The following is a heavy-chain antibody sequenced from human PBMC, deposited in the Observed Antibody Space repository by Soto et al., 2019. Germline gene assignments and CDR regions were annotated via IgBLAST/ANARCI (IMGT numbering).Heavy chain of an antibody. V-gene: IGHV2-70*11. CDR2: IDWDDDK. CDR3: ARIRDTYCSGGSCYPYYMDV. Sequence: SGPTLVNPTQTLTLTCTFSGFSLSTSGMCVSWIRQPPGKALEWLARIDWDDDKYYSTSLKTRLTISKDTSKNQVVLTMTNMDPADTATYYCARIRDTYCSGGSCYPYYMDVWGKGTTVTVSS. J-gene: IGHJ6*03. CDR1: GFSLSTSGMC. D-gene: IGHD2-15*01.